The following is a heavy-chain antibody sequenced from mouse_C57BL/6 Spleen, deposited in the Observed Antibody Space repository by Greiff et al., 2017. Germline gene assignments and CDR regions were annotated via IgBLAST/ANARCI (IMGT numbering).Heavy chain of an antibody. J-gene: IGHJ2*01. V-gene: IGHV1-64*01. Sequence: QVQLQQPGAELVKPGASVKLSCKASGYTFTSYWMHWVKQRPGQGLEWIGMIHPNSGSTNYNEKFKSKATLTVDKSSSTAYMQLSSLTSEDSAVYYCAITTVGYYFDYWGQGTTLTVSS. CDR2: IHPNSGST. D-gene: IGHD1-1*01. CDR1: GYTFTSYW. CDR3: AITTVGYYFDY.